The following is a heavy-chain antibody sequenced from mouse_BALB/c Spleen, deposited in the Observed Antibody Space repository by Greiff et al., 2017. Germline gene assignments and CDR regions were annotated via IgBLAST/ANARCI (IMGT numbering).Heavy chain of an antibody. CDR1: GYTFTSYW. Sequence: QVQLQQSGAELARPGASVKLSCKASGYTFTSYWMQWVKQRPGQGLEWIGAIYPGDGDTRYTQKFKGKATLTADKSSSTAYMQLSSLASEDSAVYYCARGGVDYGGRGTTHTVSS. CDR2: IYPGDGDT. CDR3: ARGGVDY. J-gene: IGHJ2*01. V-gene: IGHV1-87*01.